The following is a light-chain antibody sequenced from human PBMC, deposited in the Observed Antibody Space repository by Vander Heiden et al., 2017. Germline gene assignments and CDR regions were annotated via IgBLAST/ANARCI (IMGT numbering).Light chain of an antibody. CDR3: QQYYSTPPRT. J-gene: IGKJ1*01. Sequence: DIVMTQSPDSLVVSLGERSTINCKSSQSVLYSSNNKNYLAWYQQKPGQPPKLLIYWASTRESGVPDRFSGSGSGTDFTLTISSLQAEDVAVYYCQQYYSTPPRTFGQGTKVEIK. CDR1: QSVLYSSNNKNY. V-gene: IGKV4-1*01. CDR2: WAS.